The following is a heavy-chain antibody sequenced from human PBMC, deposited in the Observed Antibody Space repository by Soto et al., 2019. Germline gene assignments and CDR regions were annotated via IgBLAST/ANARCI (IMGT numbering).Heavy chain of an antibody. V-gene: IGHV4-39*01. CDR3: ARRDWGSEAFDI. D-gene: IGHD7-27*01. CDR1: GGSISSSSYY. Sequence: SETLSLTCTVSGGSISSSSYYWGWIRQPPGKGLEWIGSIYYSGSTYYNPSLKSRVTISVDTSKNQFSLKLSSGTAADTAVYYCARRDWGSEAFDIWGQGTMVTVSS. J-gene: IGHJ3*02. CDR2: IYYSGST.